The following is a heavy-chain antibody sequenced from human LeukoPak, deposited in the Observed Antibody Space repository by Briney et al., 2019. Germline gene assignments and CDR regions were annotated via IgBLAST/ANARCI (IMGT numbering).Heavy chain of an antibody. D-gene: IGHD3-9*01. J-gene: IGHJ4*02. CDR2: INPNSGGT. CDR1: GYTFTSYY. CDR3: ARDQIELRYFDWLLEFDY. Sequence: ASVKVSCKASGYTFTSYYMHWVRQAPGQGLEWMGWINPNSGGTNYAQKFQGRVTMTRDTSISTAYMELSRLRSDDTAVYYCARDQIELRYFDWLLEFDYWGQGTLVTVSS. V-gene: IGHV1-2*02.